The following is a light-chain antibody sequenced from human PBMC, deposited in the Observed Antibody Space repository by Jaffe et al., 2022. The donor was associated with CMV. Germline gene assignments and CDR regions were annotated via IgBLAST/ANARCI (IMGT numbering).Light chain of an antibody. CDR1: QTVGTW. V-gene: IGKV1-5*03. CDR3: QQYYNYLPGWM. J-gene: IGKJ1*01. CDR2: KAS. Sequence: DIQMTQSPSTLSASVGDRVTITCRASQTVGTWLAWYQQKPGKAPKLLIYKASGLGSGVPSRFSGSGSGTEFTLTISSLQPDDFATYYCQQYYNYLPGWMFGQGTKVEIK.